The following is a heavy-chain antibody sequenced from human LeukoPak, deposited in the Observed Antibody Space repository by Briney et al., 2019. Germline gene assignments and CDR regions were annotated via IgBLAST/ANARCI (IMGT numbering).Heavy chain of an antibody. J-gene: IGHJ4*02. CDR2: ISAYNGNT. Sequence: ASVNVSCKASGYTFTSYGISWVRQAPGQGLEWMGWISAYNGNTNYAQKLQGRVTMTTDTSTSTAYMELRSLRSDDTAVYYCARDRAVAGHTTFDYWGQGTLVTVSS. CDR3: ARDRAVAGHTTFDY. D-gene: IGHD6-19*01. CDR1: GYTFTSYG. V-gene: IGHV1-18*01.